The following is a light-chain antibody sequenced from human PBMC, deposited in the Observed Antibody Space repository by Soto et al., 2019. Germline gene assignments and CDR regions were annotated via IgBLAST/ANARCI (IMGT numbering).Light chain of an antibody. V-gene: IGKV1-27*01. J-gene: IGKJ5*01. CDR1: QAISNS. CDR2: AAS. Sequence: DIQMTQSPSSLSASIGDRGAITCRASQAISNSLAWYQQKTGKPPKILIYAASTLQSGVPSRLSGSGSGTDFTLTISGLQPEDLATYYCQRYNTARPTFGQGTRLEI. CDR3: QRYNTARPT.